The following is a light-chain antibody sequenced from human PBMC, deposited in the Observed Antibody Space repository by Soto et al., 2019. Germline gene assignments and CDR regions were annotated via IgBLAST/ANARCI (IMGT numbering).Light chain of an antibody. CDR2: AAS. CDR1: QTVNTY. Sequence: DIQMTQSPSSLSASIGDRVTITCRASQTVNTYLHWYQQKPGKAPKLLIYAASNLQSGVPSRFSGSGSGTNFTLSLNSLQPEDFATYYCQRGYSNPWTFGQGTKVDIK. J-gene: IGKJ1*01. CDR3: QRGYSNPWT. V-gene: IGKV1-39*01.